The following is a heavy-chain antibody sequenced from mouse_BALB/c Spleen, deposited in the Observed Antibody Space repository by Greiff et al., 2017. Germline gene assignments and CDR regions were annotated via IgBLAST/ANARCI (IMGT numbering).Heavy chain of an antibody. V-gene: IGHV14-3*02. Sequence: EVKLQQSGAELVKPGASVKLSCTASGFNIKDTYMHWVKQRPEQGLEWIGRIDPANGNTKYDPKFQGKATITADTSSNTAYLQLSSLTSEDTAVYYCARGYRYDWAMDYWGQGTSVTVSS. CDR2: IDPANGNT. D-gene: IGHD2-14*01. J-gene: IGHJ4*01. CDR1: GFNIKDTY. CDR3: ARGYRYDWAMDY.